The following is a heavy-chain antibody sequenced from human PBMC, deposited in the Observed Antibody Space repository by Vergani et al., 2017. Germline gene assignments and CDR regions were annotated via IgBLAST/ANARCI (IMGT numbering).Heavy chain of an antibody. V-gene: IGHV1-69*13. CDR1: GGTFSSYA. Sequence: QVQLVQSGAEVKKPGSSVKVSCKASGGTFSSYAISWVRQAPGQGLEWMGGIIPIFGTANYAQKFQGRVTITADESTSTAYMELSSLRSEDTAVYYCARDRGGGYSGYLPGEGGWFDPWGQGTPVTVSS. CDR3: ARDRGGGYSGYLPGEGGWFDP. CDR2: IIPIFGTA. D-gene: IGHD5-12*01. J-gene: IGHJ5*02.